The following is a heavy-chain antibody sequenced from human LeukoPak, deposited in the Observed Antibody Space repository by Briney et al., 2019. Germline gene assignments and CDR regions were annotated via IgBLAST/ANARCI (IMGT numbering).Heavy chain of an antibody. CDR1: GYSISSGYN. D-gene: IGHD2-2*02. Sequence: SETLSLTCAVSGYSISSGYNWGWIRQPPGKGLEWIGSIYHSGSTYYNPSLKSRVTISVDTSKNQFSLKLSSVTAADTAVYYCARHARDCSSTSCYMIDYWGQGTQVTVSS. CDR2: IYHSGST. CDR3: ARHARDCSSTSCYMIDY. J-gene: IGHJ4*02. V-gene: IGHV4-38-2*01.